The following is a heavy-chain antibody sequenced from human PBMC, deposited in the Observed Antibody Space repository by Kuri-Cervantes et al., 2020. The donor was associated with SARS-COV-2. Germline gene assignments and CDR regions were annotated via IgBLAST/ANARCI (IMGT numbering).Heavy chain of an antibody. D-gene: IGHD6-6*01. CDR3: ARDPSTHTSIAAPTDY. J-gene: IGHJ4*02. CDR1: GFTFDDYA. Sequence: GESLKISCAASGFTFDDYAMNWVRQAPGKGLEWVSSISSSSSYIYYADSVKGRFTISRDNAKNSLYLQINSLRAEDTAAYYCARDPSTHTSIAAPTDYWGQGTLVTVSS. CDR2: ISSSSSYI. V-gene: IGHV3-21*01.